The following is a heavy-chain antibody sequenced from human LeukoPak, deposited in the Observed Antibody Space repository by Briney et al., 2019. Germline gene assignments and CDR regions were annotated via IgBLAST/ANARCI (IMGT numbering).Heavy chain of an antibody. Sequence: SETLSLTCTVSGYSISSGYYWGWIRQPPGKGLEWIGSIYHSGSTYYNPSLKSRVTISVDTSKNQFSLKLSSVTAADTAVYYCAAYNGGNSINLDYWGQGTLVTVSS. CDR3: AAYNGGNSINLDY. CDR1: GYSISSGYY. J-gene: IGHJ4*02. CDR2: IYHSGST. V-gene: IGHV4-38-2*02. D-gene: IGHD4-23*01.